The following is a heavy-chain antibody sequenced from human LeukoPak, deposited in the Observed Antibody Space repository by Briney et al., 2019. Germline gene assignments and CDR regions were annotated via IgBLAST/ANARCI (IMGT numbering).Heavy chain of an antibody. V-gene: IGHV4-61*02. Sequence: SETLSLTCTVSGGSFSSGSYYWSWIRQPAGKGLEWIGRIYTSGSTNYNPSLKSRVTISVDTSKNQFSLKLSSVTAADTAVYYCAREVGYCSSTSCLWGHYYYYYYMDVWGKGTTVTVSS. J-gene: IGHJ6*03. D-gene: IGHD2-2*01. CDR2: IYTSGST. CDR3: AREVGYCSSTSCLWGHYYYYYYMDV. CDR1: GGSFSSGSYY.